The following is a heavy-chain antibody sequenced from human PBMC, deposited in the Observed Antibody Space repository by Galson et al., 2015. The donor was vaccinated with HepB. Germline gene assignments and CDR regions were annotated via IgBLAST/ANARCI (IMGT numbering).Heavy chain of an antibody. CDR3: AKDPHASNWFFDL. CDR2: ITANSDST. CDR1: GFTFSNYA. J-gene: IGHJ2*01. V-gene: IGHV3-23*01. Sequence: SLRLSCAASGFTFSNYAMSWVRQAPGKGLELVSAITANSDSTFYADSVKGRFTVSRDNSNNRMYLQMNSLRAEDTAVYSCAKDPHASNWFFDLWGRGTLVTVFS. D-gene: IGHD2-2*01.